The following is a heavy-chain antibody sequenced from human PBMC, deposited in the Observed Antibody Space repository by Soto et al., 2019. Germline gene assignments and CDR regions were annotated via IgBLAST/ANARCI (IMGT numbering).Heavy chain of an antibody. J-gene: IGHJ3*02. CDR2: IYYSGST. CDR1: GGSISSSSYY. D-gene: IGHD4-17*01. Sequence: QLQLQESGPGLVKPSETLSLTCTVSGGSISSSSYYWGWIRQPPGKGLEWIGSIYYSGSTYYNPSLKSRVTISVDTSKNQFSLKLSSVTAADTAVYYCASDSAYGGAFDIWGQGTMVTVSS. V-gene: IGHV4-39*01. CDR3: ASDSAYGGAFDI.